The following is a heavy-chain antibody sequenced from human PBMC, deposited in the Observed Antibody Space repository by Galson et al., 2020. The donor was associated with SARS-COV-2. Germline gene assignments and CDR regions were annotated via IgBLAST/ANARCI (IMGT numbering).Heavy chain of an antibody. Sequence: GGSLRLSCAASGFTFSSYAMSWVRQAPGKGLEWVSAISGSGGSTYYADSVKGRFTIPRDNSKNTLYLQMNSLRAEDTAVYYCAKDPKTERITIFGVVSNPWFDPWGQGTLVTVSS. CDR1: GFTFSSYA. D-gene: IGHD3-3*01. CDR3: AKDPKTERITIFGVVSNPWFDP. CDR2: ISGSGGST. V-gene: IGHV3-23*01. J-gene: IGHJ5*02.